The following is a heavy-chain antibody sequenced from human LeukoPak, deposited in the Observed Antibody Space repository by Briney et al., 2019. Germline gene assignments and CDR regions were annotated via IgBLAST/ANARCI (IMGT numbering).Heavy chain of an antibody. D-gene: IGHD3-3*01. Sequence: PGESLRLSCAVSGFAFGSEAMSWVRQSPARGLEWVASISPGGGNTYYADYVKGRFTISRDNAKKSLYLQMNSLRAEDTAVYYCARDITIFGVVTPDYWAREPWSPPPQ. CDR2: ISPGGGNT. V-gene: IGHV3-23*01. CDR3: ARDITIFGVVTPDY. CDR1: GFAFGSEA. J-gene: IGHJ4*02.